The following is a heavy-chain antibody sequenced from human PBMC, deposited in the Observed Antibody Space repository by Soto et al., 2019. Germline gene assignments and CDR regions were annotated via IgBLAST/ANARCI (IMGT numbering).Heavy chain of an antibody. D-gene: IGHD3-9*01. CDR2: ISGSGATT. J-gene: IGHJ5*01. CDR1: GFTFSSYA. V-gene: IGHV3-23*01. CDR3: AKLRYFDWSAYNWFEY. Sequence: EVQLLESGGGLVQPGGSLRLSCAAGGFTFSSYAMTWVRQAPGKGLEWVSGISGSGATTSYADSVKGRFTVSRDNSKNTLYLQMSSLRVEATAVYHCAKLRYFDWSAYNWFEYWGQGTPVIVSS.